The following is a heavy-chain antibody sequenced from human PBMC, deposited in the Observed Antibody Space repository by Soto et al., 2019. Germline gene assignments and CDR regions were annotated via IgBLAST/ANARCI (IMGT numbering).Heavy chain of an antibody. V-gene: IGHV2-5*02. CDR1: GFSLSTSGVG. Sequence: QITLKESGPTLVKPTQTLTLTCTFSGFSLSTSGVGVGWIRQPPGKALEWLALIYWDDDKRYSPSLKSRLTITNDPSXXQXVHXMTNMDPVDTATYSCAHTPPVPPPRTPRRYNWFDPWGQGTLVTVSS. J-gene: IGHJ5*02. CDR3: AHTPPVPPPRTPRRYNWFDP. D-gene: IGHD2-15*01. CDR2: IYWDDDK.